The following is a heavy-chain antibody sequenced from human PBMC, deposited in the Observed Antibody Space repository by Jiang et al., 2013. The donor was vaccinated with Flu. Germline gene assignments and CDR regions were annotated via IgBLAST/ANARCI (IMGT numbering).Heavy chain of an antibody. J-gene: IGHJ4*02. Sequence: PEDGETIYAQKFQGRVTMTEDTSTDTAYMELSSLRSEDTAVYYCATWSVAVAGSPHGFDYWGQGTLVTVSS. CDR3: ATWSVAVAGSPHGFDY. D-gene: IGHD6-19*01. V-gene: IGHV1-24*01. CDR2: PEDGET.